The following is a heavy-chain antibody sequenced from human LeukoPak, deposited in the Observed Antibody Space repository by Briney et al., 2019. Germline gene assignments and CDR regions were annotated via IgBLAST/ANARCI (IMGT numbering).Heavy chain of an antibody. Sequence: SETLSLTCTVSGGSMTRYYWNWIRQPPGKGLEWIGYIYYSGSTNYNPSLKSRVTISVDTSKNQFSLRLNSVTAADTAVYYCARDDWIPGYCSSSSNCLDAFDIWGQGTMVTVSS. CDR3: ARDDWIPGYCSSSSNCLDAFDI. J-gene: IGHJ3*02. CDR2: IYYSGST. D-gene: IGHD2-2*03. CDR1: GGSMTRYY. V-gene: IGHV4-59*01.